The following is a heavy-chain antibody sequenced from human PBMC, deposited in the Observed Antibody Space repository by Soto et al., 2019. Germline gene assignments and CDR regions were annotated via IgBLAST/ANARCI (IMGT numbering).Heavy chain of an antibody. CDR2: FSYTGTT. J-gene: IGHJ6*02. V-gene: IGHV4-59*08. CDR3: GRHLFSDV. Sequence: QVQLQESGPGLVKPSETLSLTCSVSGDSISNYYWNWIRQPPGKGLEWIGYFSYTGTTNYNPSLKSRVTISAVRSKNQFFLKLSSVTAADTAVYYCGRHLFSDVWGQGTTVTVSS. CDR1: GDSISNYY. D-gene: IGHD2-21*01.